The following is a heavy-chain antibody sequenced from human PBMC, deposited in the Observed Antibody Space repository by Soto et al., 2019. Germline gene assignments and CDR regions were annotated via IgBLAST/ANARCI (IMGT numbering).Heavy chain of an antibody. J-gene: IGHJ4*02. Sequence: QVQLQESGPGLVKPSETLSLTCTVSGGSISSYYWSWIRQPPGKGLEWIAYIYYSGSTKYNPSLQSQVTISLDTSKNQFSLNLNSVTAADTAVYYCAREGSTGGFDYWGQGNMVTVSS. CDR1: GGSISSYY. V-gene: IGHV4-59*01. CDR2: IYYSGST. D-gene: IGHD2-8*02. CDR3: AREGSTGGFDY.